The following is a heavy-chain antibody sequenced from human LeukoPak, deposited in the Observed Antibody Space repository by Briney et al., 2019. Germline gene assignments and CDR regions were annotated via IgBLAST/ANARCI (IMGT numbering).Heavy chain of an antibody. CDR1: GFIFSSYW. CDR3: ARARRETWQDAFDI. J-gene: IGHJ3*02. Sequence: PGGSLRLSCAASGFIFSSYWMNWVRQAPGKGLEWVANIKEDGIEKYYVDSVRGRFTISRDNAKNSLYLQMNSLRGEDTAVYYCARARRETWQDAFDIWGQGTMVTVSS. V-gene: IGHV3-7*04. D-gene: IGHD5-24*01. CDR2: IKEDGIEK.